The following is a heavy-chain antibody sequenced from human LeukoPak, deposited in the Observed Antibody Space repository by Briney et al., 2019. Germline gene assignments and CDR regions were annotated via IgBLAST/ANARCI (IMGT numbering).Heavy chain of an antibody. CDR1: GYTFTSYG. CDR3: ARDAGPRAYYYGSRSTLDV. Sequence: GASVKVSCKASGYTFTSYGISWVRQAPGQGLEWMGWISAYNGNTNYAQKLQGRVTMTTDTSTSTAYMELRSLRSDDTAVYYCARDAGPRAYYYGSRSTLDVLCKGTTVAVSS. V-gene: IGHV1-18*01. CDR2: ISAYNGNT. D-gene: IGHD3-10*01. J-gene: IGHJ6*04.